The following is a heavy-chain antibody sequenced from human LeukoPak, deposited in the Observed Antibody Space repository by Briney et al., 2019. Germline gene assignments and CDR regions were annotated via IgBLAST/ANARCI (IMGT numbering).Heavy chain of an antibody. CDR3: AKCQDIVVVPDPYFDY. J-gene: IGHJ4*02. CDR1: GFTFSSYA. CDR2: ISGSGGST. V-gene: IGHV3-23*01. D-gene: IGHD2-2*01. Sequence: GGSLRLSCAASGFTFSSYAMSWVRQAPGKGLEWVSAISGSGGSTYYADSVKGRFTISRDNSKNTLYLQMNSLRAEDTAVYYCAKCQDIVVVPDPYFDYWGQGTLVTISS.